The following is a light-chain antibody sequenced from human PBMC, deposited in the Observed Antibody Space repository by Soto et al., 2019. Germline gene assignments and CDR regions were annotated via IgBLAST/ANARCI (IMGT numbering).Light chain of an antibody. CDR3: QKFDKWPWT. CDR2: GAS. Sequence: ETVVTQSPATLSVSPGERATLSCRASQSVSSHLAWYQQKPGQAPRLLIYGASTRATGIPARFSGSGSRTFSTLTSSSLQAEDSAVYCCQKFDKWPWTFGQGTKVEIK. V-gene: IGKV3-15*01. J-gene: IGKJ1*01. CDR1: QSVSSH.